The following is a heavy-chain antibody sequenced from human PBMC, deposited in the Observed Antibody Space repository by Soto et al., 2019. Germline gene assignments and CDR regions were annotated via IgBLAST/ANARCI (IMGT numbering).Heavy chain of an antibody. V-gene: IGHV3-23*01. J-gene: IGHJ4*02. CDR1: GFTFSNHG. CDR2: ISGSGAIT. Sequence: GGSLRLSCAASGFTFSNHGMSWVRQAPGWGLEWVSRISGSGAITYYAASGKGRFTISRDNSKNTLYLQMNSLRAEDTAIYYCAKDRGAVADTSSDYWGQGT. D-gene: IGHD6-19*01. CDR3: AKDRGAVADTSSDY.